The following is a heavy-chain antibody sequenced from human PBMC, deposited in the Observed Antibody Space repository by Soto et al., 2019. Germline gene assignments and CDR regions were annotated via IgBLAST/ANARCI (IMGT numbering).Heavy chain of an antibody. J-gene: IGHJ6*02. CDR1: GFTFSTYS. D-gene: IGHD3-22*01. Sequence: EVQLVESGGGLVKPGGSLRLSCAASGFTFSTYSMNWVRQAPGKGLEWVSSISSSSSYIYYADSVKGRFTISRDNAKNPLYPQMNSLRAEDTAVYYCARYDSSGYYWPYYYYGMDVWGQGTTVTVSS. CDR3: ARYDSSGYYWPYYYYGMDV. CDR2: ISSSSSYI. V-gene: IGHV3-21*01.